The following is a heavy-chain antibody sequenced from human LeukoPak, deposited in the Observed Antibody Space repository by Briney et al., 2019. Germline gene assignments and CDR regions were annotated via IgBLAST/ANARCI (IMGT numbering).Heavy chain of an antibody. J-gene: IGHJ4*02. V-gene: IGHV3-30*18. Sequence: GGSLRLSCAASGFTFSSYGMHWVRQAPGKGLDWVAVISNDGSKKYYADSVKGRFTISRDNSKNTLSLQVSSLRTEDTAVYYCAKDRYSYALEYSDSWGQGTLVTVSS. CDR3: AKDRYSYALEYSDS. CDR1: GFTFSSYG. CDR2: ISNDGSKK. D-gene: IGHD5-18*01.